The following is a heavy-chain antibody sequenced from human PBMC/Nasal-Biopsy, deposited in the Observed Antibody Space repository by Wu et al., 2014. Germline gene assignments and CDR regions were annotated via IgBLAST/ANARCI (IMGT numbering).Heavy chain of an antibody. D-gene: IGHD5-12*01. CDR2: IHWNGDK. V-gene: IGHV2-5*08. J-gene: IGHJ4*02. CDR1: GFSLNTNGMC. Sequence: LVKPTQTLTLTCTFSGFSLNTNGMCIIWIRQTPERALEWLAHIHWNGDKHYRPSLKSRLTITKDTSKNQVVLTMTNMDPVDTATYYCARDLYGFVDKGLEEDYWGQGTLVTVSS. CDR3: ARDLYGFVDKGLEEDY.